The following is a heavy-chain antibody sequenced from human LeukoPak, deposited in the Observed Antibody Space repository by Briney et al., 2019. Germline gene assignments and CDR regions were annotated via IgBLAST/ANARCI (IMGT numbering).Heavy chain of an antibody. Sequence: GGSLRLSCAASGFTFSTYVMSWVRQAPGKGLEWVSGISGSGENTYYADSVKGRFTISRDNSKNTLYLQMNSLRAEDTAVYYCAKGSGYDTDFDYWGQGTLVSVSS. V-gene: IGHV3-23*01. D-gene: IGHD5-12*01. CDR3: AKGSGYDTDFDY. J-gene: IGHJ4*02. CDR2: ISGSGENT. CDR1: GFTFSTYV.